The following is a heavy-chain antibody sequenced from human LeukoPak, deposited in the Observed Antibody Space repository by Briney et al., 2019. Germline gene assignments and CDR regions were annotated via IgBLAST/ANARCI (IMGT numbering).Heavy chain of an antibody. J-gene: IGHJ4*02. D-gene: IGHD2-21*02. CDR1: AFTFSSYA. Sequence: GGSLRLSCAASAFTFSSYAMAWVRQAPGKGLEWVSTLSGTGGNTYYADSVRGRFTISRDNSKNTLYLQMNSLRAEDTAVYYCAKAWALTYLGGVDSWGQGTLVTVSP. V-gene: IGHV3-23*01. CDR3: AKAWALTYLGGVDS. CDR2: LSGTGGNT.